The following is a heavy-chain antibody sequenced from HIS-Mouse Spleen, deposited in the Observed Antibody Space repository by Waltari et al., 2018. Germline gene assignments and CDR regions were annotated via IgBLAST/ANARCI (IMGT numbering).Heavy chain of an antibody. CDR3: ARAPTGFLEWFDAFDI. D-gene: IGHD3-3*01. CDR2: IYYSGST. V-gene: IGHV4-39*07. Sequence: QLQLQESGPGLVKPSETLSLTCTVPGGSLSRHSYSWGWIRQPPGKGLEWIGSIYYSGSTYYNPSLKSRVTISVDTSKNQFSLKLSSVTAADTAVYYCARAPTGFLEWFDAFDIWGQGTMVTVSS. J-gene: IGHJ3*02. CDR1: GGSLSRHSYS.